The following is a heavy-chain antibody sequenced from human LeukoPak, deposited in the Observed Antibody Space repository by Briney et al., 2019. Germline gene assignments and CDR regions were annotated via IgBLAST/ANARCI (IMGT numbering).Heavy chain of an antibody. CDR2: IYYSGST. J-gene: IGHJ3*02. V-gene: IGHV4-59*01. D-gene: IGHD4-17*01. CDR3: ARDQGYGDFAAAVDI. CDR1: GGSISSYY. Sequence: PSETLSLTCTVSGGSISSYYWSWIRQPPGKGLEWMGYIYYSGSTNYNPSLKSRVTISVDTSKNQFSLKLSSVTAADTAVYYCARDQGYGDFAAAVDIWGQGTMVTVSS.